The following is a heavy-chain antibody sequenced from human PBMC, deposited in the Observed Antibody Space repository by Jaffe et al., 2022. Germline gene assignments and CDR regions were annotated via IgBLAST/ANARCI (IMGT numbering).Heavy chain of an antibody. Sequence: QVQLQESGPGLVKPSETLSLTCAVSGYSISSGYYWGWIRQPPGKGLEWIGSIYHSGSTYYNPSLKSRVTISVDTSKNQFSLKLSSVTAADTAVYYCARPYDYGGPFDYWGQGTLVTVSS. D-gene: IGHD4-17*01. V-gene: IGHV4-38-2*01. CDR2: IYHSGST. CDR3: ARPYDYGGPFDY. J-gene: IGHJ4*02. CDR1: GYSISSGYY.